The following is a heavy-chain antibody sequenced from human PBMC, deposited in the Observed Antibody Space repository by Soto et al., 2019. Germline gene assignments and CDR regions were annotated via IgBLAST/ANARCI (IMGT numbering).Heavy chain of an antibody. CDR3: ARAPIAAAGYYYYYGMDV. J-gene: IGHJ6*02. CDR1: GFTFSSYE. V-gene: IGHV3-48*03. D-gene: IGHD6-13*01. Sequence: GGSLRLSCAASGFTFSSYEMNWVRQAPGKGLEWVSYISSSGSTIYYADSVKGRFTIARDNAKNSLYLQMNSLRAEDTAVYYCARAPIAAAGYYYYYGMDVWGQGTTVTVSS. CDR2: ISSSGSTI.